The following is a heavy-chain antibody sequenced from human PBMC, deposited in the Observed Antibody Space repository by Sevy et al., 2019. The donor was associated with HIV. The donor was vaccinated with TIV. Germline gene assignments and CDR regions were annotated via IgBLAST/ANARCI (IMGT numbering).Heavy chain of an antibody. Sequence: GGSLRLSCSASGFIFSNYAMHWVRQAPGKGLEYVSGLSSHKAGSTYYADSVNGRFTISRDNSKNTLDLQMTSLRTEDTAVYYCVKDRIETILWSKGDWFDPWGQGTLVTVSS. CDR3: VKDRIETILWSKGDWFDP. D-gene: IGHD3-9*01. CDR2: LSSHKAGST. V-gene: IGHV3-64D*06. J-gene: IGHJ5*02. CDR1: GFIFSNYA.